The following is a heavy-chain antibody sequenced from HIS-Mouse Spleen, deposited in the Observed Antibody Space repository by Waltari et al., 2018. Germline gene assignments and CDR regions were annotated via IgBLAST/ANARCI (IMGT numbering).Heavy chain of an antibody. CDR2: IYYSGST. Sequence: QLQLQESGPGLVKPSETLSLTCTVSGGPISSSSYYLGGLRQPPGKGLEWIGGIYYSGSTYYNPSLKSRVTISVDTSKNQFSLKLSSVTAADTAVYYCAREIPYSSSWYDWYFDLWGRGTLVTVSS. CDR1: GGPISSSSYY. V-gene: IGHV4-39*07. D-gene: IGHD6-13*01. CDR3: AREIPYSSSWYDWYFDL. J-gene: IGHJ2*01.